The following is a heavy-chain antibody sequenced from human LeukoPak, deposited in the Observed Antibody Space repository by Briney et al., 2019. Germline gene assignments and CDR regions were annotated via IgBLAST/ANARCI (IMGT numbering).Heavy chain of an antibody. J-gene: IGHJ5*02. D-gene: IGHD5-18*01. CDR1: GFTFSSYG. V-gene: IGHV3-33*06. Sequence: GRSLRLSCAASGFTFSSYGMHWVRQAPGQGMEWEAVIWYDGSNKYYADSVKGRFTISRDNFKNTLYLQMNSLRAEDTAVYYCAKDTRGYSYGYGSNNWFDPWGQGTLVTVSS. CDR2: IWYDGSNK. CDR3: AKDTRGYSYGYGSNNWFDP.